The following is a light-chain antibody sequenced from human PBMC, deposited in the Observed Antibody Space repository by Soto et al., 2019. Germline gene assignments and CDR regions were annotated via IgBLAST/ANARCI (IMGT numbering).Light chain of an antibody. CDR1: SSGVGSYNL. Sequence: QSVLTHPASVSGSPGQSITISCSGTSSGVGSYNLVSWYQQHPGKAPKLMIYEGSKRPSGVSDRFSGSQSGNTASLTISGLQAEDEADYYCCSYAGSRTLVFGGGTKLTVL. CDR3: CSYAGSRTLV. CDR2: EGS. J-gene: IGLJ2*01. V-gene: IGLV2-23*01.